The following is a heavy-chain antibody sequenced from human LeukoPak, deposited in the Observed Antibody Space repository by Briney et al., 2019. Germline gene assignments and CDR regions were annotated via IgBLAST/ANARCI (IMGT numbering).Heavy chain of an antibody. Sequence: ASMKVSCKASGFIFTNYFMHWVRQAPGQGLEWMGMIKPSDGSTRYAQRFQDRVTMTSDTSTTTLYMELSSLRAEDTAVYYCASAVDQDFDYWGQGTLVTVSS. CDR2: IKPSDGST. J-gene: IGHJ4*02. CDR3: ASAVDQDFDY. V-gene: IGHV1-46*01. CDR1: GFIFTNYF. D-gene: IGHD5-12*01.